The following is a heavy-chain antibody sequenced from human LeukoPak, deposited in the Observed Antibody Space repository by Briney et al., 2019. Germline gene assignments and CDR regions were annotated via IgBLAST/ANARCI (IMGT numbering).Heavy chain of an antibody. D-gene: IGHD3-3*01. CDR2: ISSSSSTI. CDR1: GFTFSSYS. CDR3: AKSTIFGVVIISDRDYFDY. V-gene: IGHV3-48*01. J-gene: IGHJ4*02. Sequence: GGSLRLSCAASGFTFSSYSMNWVRQAPGKGLEWVSYISSSSSTIYYADSVKGRFTISRDNAKNSLYLQMNSLRAEDTAVYYCAKSTIFGVVIISDRDYFDYWGQGTLVTVSS.